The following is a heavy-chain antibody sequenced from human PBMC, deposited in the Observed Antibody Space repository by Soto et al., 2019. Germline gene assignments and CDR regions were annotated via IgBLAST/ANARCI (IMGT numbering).Heavy chain of an antibody. CDR3: ARLTKPARDYAFDI. CDR2: ISSSGSTI. V-gene: IGHV3-48*03. J-gene: IGHJ3*02. CDR1: GFTFSSYE. Sequence: EVQLVESGGGLVQPGGSLRLSCAASGFTFSSYEMNWVRQAPGKGLEWVSYISSSGSTIYYADSVKGRFTISRDNAKNSLYLQMNSLRAEDTAVYYCARLTKPARDYAFDIWGQGTMVTVSS.